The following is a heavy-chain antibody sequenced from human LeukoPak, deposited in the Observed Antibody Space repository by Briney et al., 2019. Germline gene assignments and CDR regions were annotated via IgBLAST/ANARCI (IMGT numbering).Heavy chain of an antibody. D-gene: IGHD3-22*01. Sequence: GGSLRLSCAASGFTFNSYSMNWVRQAPGKGLEWVSSISSSSSYIYYADSVKGRFTISRDNAKNSLYLQMNSLRAEDTAVYYCAGSGSGYYYADVWGQGTTVTVSS. J-gene: IGHJ6*02. CDR1: GFTFNSYS. V-gene: IGHV3-21*01. CDR2: ISSSSSYI. CDR3: AGSGSGYYYADV.